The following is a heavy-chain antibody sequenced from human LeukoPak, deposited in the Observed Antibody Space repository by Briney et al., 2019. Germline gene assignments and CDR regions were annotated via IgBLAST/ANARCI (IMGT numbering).Heavy chain of an antibody. Sequence: SETLSLTCTVSGGSINDYCWNWVRQPPGKGLEWIAYIYYRGTANNNPSLKGRVTTSIDTSKKEFSLKLSSVTAADTAVYYCAGVFSGRRPFELWGQGTLVTVSS. D-gene: IGHD3-10*01. CDR1: GGSINDYC. CDR3: AGVFSGRRPFEL. V-gene: IGHV4-59*01. CDR2: IYYRGTA. J-gene: IGHJ4*02.